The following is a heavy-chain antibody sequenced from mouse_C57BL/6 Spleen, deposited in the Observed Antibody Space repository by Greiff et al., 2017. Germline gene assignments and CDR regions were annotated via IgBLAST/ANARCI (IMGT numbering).Heavy chain of an antibody. D-gene: IGHD1-1*01. Sequence: VQLKESGPELVKPGDSVKISCKASGYSFTGYFMNWVMQSHGKSLEWIGRINPYNGDTFYNQKFKGKATLTVDKSSSTAHMELRSLTSEDSAVYYCAREEVYYYGSSPFSYWGQGTLVTVSA. CDR3: AREEVYYYGSSPFSY. V-gene: IGHV1-20*01. J-gene: IGHJ3*01. CDR2: INPYNGDT. CDR1: GYSFTGYF.